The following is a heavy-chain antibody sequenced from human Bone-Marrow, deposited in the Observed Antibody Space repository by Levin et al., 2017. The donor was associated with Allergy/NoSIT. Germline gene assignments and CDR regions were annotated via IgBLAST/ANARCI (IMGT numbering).Heavy chain of an antibody. J-gene: IGHJ6*02. CDR1: GFTFSDYY. CDR2: ISSSGSTI. V-gene: IGHV3-11*01. Sequence: GGSLRLSCAASGFTFSDYYMSWIRQAPGKGLEWVSYISSSGSTIYYADSVKGRFTISRDNAKNSLYLQMNSLRAEDTAVYYCARDLYCSSTSCYPYDYGMDVWGQGTTVTVSS. D-gene: IGHD2-2*01. CDR3: ARDLYCSSTSCYPYDYGMDV.